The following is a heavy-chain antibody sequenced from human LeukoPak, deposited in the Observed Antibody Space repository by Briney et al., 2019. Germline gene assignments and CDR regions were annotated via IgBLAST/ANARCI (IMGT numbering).Heavy chain of an antibody. Sequence: TGGSLRLSCAASGFTFSSYWMSWVRQAPGKGLEWVANIKQGGSEKYYVDSVRGRYTISSDNAKNSLYLQMNSLRAEDTAVYYCARDGDCSSTSCYNYYYYMDVWGKGTTVTVSS. CDR3: ARDGDCSSTSCYNYYYYMDV. CDR1: GFTFSSYW. D-gene: IGHD2-2*02. CDR2: IKQGGSEK. J-gene: IGHJ6*03. V-gene: IGHV3-7*01.